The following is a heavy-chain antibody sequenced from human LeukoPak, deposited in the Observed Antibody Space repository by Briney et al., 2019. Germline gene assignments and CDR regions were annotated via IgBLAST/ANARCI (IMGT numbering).Heavy chain of an antibody. D-gene: IGHD5-18*01. CDR3: ARAKVIVPGY. CDR1: GYTFTGYY. V-gene: IGHV1-2*02. Sequence: ASVKVSCKASGYTFTGYYMHWMRQAPGQGPEWMGWINPNSGGTSYAQKFQGRVTMTRDTSISTAYMELSRLRSDDTAVYYCARAKVIVPGYWGQGTLVTVSS. J-gene: IGHJ4*02. CDR2: INPNSGGT.